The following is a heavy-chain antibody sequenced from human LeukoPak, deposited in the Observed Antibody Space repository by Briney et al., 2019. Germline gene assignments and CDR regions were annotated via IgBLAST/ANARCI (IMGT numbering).Heavy chain of an antibody. CDR2: ISAYNGNT. J-gene: IGHJ5*02. Sequence: ASVKVSCKASGYTFTSYGISWVRQAPGQGLEWMGWISAYNGNTNYAQKLQGRVTMTTDTSTSTAYMELRSLRSDDTAVYYCARVLYCSSTSCYGSWFDPWGQGTLVTVSS. CDR1: GYTFTSYG. CDR3: ARVLYCSSTSCYGSWFDP. V-gene: IGHV1-18*01. D-gene: IGHD2-2*01.